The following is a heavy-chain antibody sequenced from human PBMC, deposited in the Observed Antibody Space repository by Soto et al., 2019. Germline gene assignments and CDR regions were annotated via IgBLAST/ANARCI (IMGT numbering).Heavy chain of an antibody. CDR1: GFTLSNYD. V-gene: IGHV3-13*04. CDR3: ARSRGADFDC. CDR2: IGTAGDT. D-gene: IGHD3-10*01. J-gene: IGHJ4*02. Sequence: EVQLVESGGGLVQPGGSLRLSCAASGFTLSNYDMHWVRQATGKGLEWVSAIGTAGDTYYPASVKGRFTISRENAKNSLYLQINSLRAGDTAVYYCARSRGADFDCWGQGTLVTVSS.